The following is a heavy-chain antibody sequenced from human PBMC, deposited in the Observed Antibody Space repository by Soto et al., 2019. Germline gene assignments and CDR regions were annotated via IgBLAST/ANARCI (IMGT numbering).Heavy chain of an antibody. Sequence: ASVKVSCKASGYTFTGYYMHWVRQAPGQGLEWMGWINPNSGGTNYAQKFQGRVTMTRDTSISTAYMELSRLRSDDTAVYYCARRSRAPVAGTPVDYWGQGTLVTVSS. V-gene: IGHV1-2*02. D-gene: IGHD6-19*01. CDR1: GYTFTGYY. CDR3: ARRSRAPVAGTPVDY. CDR2: INPNSGGT. J-gene: IGHJ4*02.